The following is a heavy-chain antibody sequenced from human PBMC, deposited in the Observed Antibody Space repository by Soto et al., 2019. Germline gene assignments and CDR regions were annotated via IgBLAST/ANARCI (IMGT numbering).Heavy chain of an antibody. J-gene: IGHJ6*02. Sequence: PGGSLRLSCTASGFTFGDYAMSWVRQAPGKGLEWVGFIRSKAYGGTTEYAASVKGRFTISRDDSKSIAYLQMNRLKAEDTAVYYCTRDLVVVVAATYLRYYCXMDVWGQGTTVTVSS. CDR1: GFTFGDYA. CDR3: TRDLVVVVAATYLRYYCXMDV. CDR2: IRSKAYGGTT. D-gene: IGHD2-15*01. V-gene: IGHV3-49*04.